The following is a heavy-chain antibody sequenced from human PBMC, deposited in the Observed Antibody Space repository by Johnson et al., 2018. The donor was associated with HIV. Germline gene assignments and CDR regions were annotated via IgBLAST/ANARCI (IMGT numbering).Heavy chain of an antibody. CDR3: AKDRNWGASGAFDI. CDR1: GFTFSNHG. CDR2: ISYDGSNK. D-gene: IGHD7-27*01. Sequence: QVQVVESGGGVVQPGRSQRLSCAASGFTFSNHGMHWVRQAPGKGLEWVAVISYDGSNKYYADSVKVRFTISRENSNNTLYLQMDSLRAEDTAVYYCAKDRNWGASGAFDIWGQGTMVTVSS. V-gene: IGHV3-30*18. J-gene: IGHJ3*02.